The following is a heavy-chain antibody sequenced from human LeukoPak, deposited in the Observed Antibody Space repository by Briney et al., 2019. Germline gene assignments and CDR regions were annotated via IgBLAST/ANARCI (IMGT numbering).Heavy chain of an antibody. V-gene: IGHV1-8*01. CDR1: GYTFTSYD. Sequence: ASVKVSCKASGYTFTSYDINWVRQATGQGLEWMGWMNPNSGNTGYAQKFQGRVTMTRNTSISTAYMELSSLRSEDTAVYYCARGSGGDGHFYYYGMDVWGQGTTVTVSS. CDR3: ARGSGGDGHFYYYGMDV. J-gene: IGHJ6*02. CDR2: MNPNSGNT. D-gene: IGHD2-21*02.